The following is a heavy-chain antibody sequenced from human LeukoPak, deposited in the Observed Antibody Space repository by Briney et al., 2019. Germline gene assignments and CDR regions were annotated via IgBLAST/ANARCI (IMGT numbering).Heavy chain of an antibody. V-gene: IGHV3-30*18. CDR2: ISYDGSNK. D-gene: IGHD3-9*01. CDR1: GFTFSSYG. J-gene: IGHJ6*02. Sequence: GGSLRLSCAASGFTFSSYGMHWVRQAPGKGLEWVAVISYDGSNKYYADSVKGRFTISRDNSKNTLYLQMNSLRAEDTAVYYCAKDTDYDILTGYFFTGGPGRYGMDVWGQGTTVTVSS. CDR3: AKDTDYDILTGYFFTGGPGRYGMDV.